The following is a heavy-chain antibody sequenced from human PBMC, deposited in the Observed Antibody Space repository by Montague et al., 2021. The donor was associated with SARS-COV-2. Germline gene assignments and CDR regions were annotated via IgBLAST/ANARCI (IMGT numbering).Heavy chain of an antibody. CDR1: GFTFSSYS. D-gene: IGHD1-26*01. CDR2: ISSSSSYI. Sequence: SLRLSCAASGFTFSSYSMNWVRQAPGKGLEWVSSISSSSSYIYYADSVKGRFTISRDNAKNSLYLQMNSLRAEDTAVYYCASDRGELHAADYRGQGTLVTVSS. V-gene: IGHV3-21*01. J-gene: IGHJ4*02. CDR3: ASDRGELHAADY.